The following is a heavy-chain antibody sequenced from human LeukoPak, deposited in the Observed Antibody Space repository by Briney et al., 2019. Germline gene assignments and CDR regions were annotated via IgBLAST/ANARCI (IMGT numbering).Heavy chain of an antibody. V-gene: IGHV4-34*01. CDR3: ARARGDYGRSFDY. J-gene: IGHJ4*02. CDR2: INHSGNT. D-gene: IGHD4-17*01. Sequence: SETLSLTCAVYGGSFSLYDGAWSRQPPGKGLEWIGEINHSGNTNYNPSLKSRVTISVDTSKNQFSLQVTSGTAADMGVYYCARARGDYGRSFDYWGEGTLVTVPS. CDR1: GGSFSLYD.